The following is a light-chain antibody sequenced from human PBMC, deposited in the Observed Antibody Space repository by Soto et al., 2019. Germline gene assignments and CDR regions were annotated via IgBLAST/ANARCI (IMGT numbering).Light chain of an antibody. CDR1: QSISSW. J-gene: IGKJ4*01. V-gene: IGKV1-5*03. Sequence: DIQMTQSPSTLSASVRDRVTITCRASQSISSWLAWYQQKPGKAPKRLIYKASTLESGIPSRFSGGGSGTEFTLTISSLQPDDFATYYCQQYDIFSLTFGGGTKVEVK. CDR2: KAS. CDR3: QQYDIFSLT.